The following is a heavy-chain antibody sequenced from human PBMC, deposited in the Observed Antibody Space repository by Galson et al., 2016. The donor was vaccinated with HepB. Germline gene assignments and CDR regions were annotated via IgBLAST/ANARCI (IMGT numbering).Heavy chain of an antibody. CDR3: VKGTHRYSGYRLDV. D-gene: IGHD2-15*01. V-gene: IGHV3-20*01. CDR1: GFNFDDYG. J-gene: IGHJ6*02. CDR2: IYWNGGIT. Sequence: SLRLSCAASGFNFDDYGMSWVRQTPGKGLEWVSGIYWNGGITDYADSVKGRFTISRDNAKNSLYLQMNNMRVDDTALYHWVKGTHRYSGYRLDVWGQGTTVTVSS.